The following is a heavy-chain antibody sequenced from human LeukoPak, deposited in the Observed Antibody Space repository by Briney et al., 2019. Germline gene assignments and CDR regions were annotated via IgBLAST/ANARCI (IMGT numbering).Heavy chain of an antibody. J-gene: IGHJ4*02. CDR1: GGTFSSYA. CDR3: ARVPYCSGGSCLLRGYYFDF. Sequence: SVKVSCKASGGTFSSYAISWVRQGPGQGLEWMGGIIPIFGTANYAQKFQGRVTITADESTSTAYMELSSLRSEDTAVYYCARVPYCSGGSCLLRGYYFDFWGQGTLVIVSS. CDR2: IIPIFGTA. D-gene: IGHD2-15*01. V-gene: IGHV1-69*01.